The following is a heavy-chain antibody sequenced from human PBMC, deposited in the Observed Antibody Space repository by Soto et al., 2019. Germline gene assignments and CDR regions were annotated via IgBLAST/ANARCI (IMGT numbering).Heavy chain of an antibody. Sequence: ASVKVSCKASGYTFTSYGISWVRQAPGQGLEWMGWISAYNGNTNYAQKLQGRVTMTTDTSTSTAYMELRSLRSDDTAVYYCARDSKDTAMVNGVSSWFYPWGQGTLVTVSS. CDR2: ISAYNGNT. D-gene: IGHD5-18*01. J-gene: IGHJ5*02. CDR1: GYTFTSYG. CDR3: ARDSKDTAMVNGVSSWFYP. V-gene: IGHV1-18*01.